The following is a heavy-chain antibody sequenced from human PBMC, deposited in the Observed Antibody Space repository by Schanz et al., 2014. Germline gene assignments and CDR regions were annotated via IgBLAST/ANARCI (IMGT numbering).Heavy chain of an antibody. Sequence: VQLVESGGGLVQPGGSLRLSCAASGFTFSNFAIHWVRQAPGKGLEWVAVISYDGSHKDYADSVKGRFTISRDNSKNTLYLQMNSLRAEDTAVYYCAKDPYGMDVWGQGTTVTVSS. CDR3: AKDPYGMDV. V-gene: IGHV3-30*04. CDR1: GFTFSNFA. J-gene: IGHJ6*02. CDR2: ISYDGSHK.